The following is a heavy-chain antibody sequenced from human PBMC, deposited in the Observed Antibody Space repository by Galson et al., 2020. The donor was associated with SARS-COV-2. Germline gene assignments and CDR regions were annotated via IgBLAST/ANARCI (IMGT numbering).Heavy chain of an antibody. CDR1: GGSFSGYY. CDR3: ARDQAYYDYVWGSYRPGGDGRDV. CDR2: INHSGST. J-gene: IGHJ6*02. D-gene: IGHD3-16*02. Sequence: SETLSLTCAVYGGSFSGYYWSWIRQPPGKGLEWIGEINHSGSTNYNPSLKSRVTISVDTSKNQFSLKLSSVTAADTAVYYCARDQAYYDYVWGSYRPGGDGRDVWGQGTTVTVSS. V-gene: IGHV4-34*01.